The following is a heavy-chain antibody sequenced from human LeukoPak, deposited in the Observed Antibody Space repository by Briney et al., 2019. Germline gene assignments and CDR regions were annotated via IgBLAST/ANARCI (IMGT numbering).Heavy chain of an antibody. CDR2: IYYSGST. Sequence: SETLSLTCTVSGGSISSYFWGWIRQPPGKGLGWIGYIYYSGSTNYNSSLKSRVTISVDTSMHQFSLKLTSVAAADTAVYYCARHGGGFGSGTYYNFDYWGQGTLVTVSS. CDR3: ARHGGGFGSGTYYNFDY. V-gene: IGHV4-59*08. J-gene: IGHJ4*02. CDR1: GGSISSYF. D-gene: IGHD3-10*01.